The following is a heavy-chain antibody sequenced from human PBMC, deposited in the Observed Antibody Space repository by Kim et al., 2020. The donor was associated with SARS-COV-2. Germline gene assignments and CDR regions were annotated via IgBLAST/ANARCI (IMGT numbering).Heavy chain of an antibody. CDR2: INTNTGNP. V-gene: IGHV7-4-1*02. CDR1: GYTFTSYA. CDR3: ARGGDYGDYIRFDT. J-gene: IGHJ5*02. D-gene: IGHD4-17*01. Sequence: ASVKVSCKASGYTFTSYAMNWVRQAPGQGLEWMGWINTNTGNPTYAQGFTGRFVFSLDTSVSTAYLQISSLKAEDTAVYYCARGGDYGDYIRFDTWGQGTLVTVSS.